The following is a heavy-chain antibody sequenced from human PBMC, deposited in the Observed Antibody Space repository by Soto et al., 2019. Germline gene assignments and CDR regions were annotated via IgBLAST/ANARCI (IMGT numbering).Heavy chain of an antibody. J-gene: IGHJ5*02. CDR1: GDSISGGASF. Sequence: SETLSLTCTVSGDSISGGASFWSWIRQPPVKGLEWIANVYYSGSSYYNPSLKSRLTISVDTTKNQFSLQLKSMTAADTAVYYCAKLSCTSSTCYFPGWFDPWGQGTLVNVSS. D-gene: IGHD2-2*01. CDR3: AKLSCTSSTCYFPGWFDP. CDR2: VYYSGSS. V-gene: IGHV4-31*03.